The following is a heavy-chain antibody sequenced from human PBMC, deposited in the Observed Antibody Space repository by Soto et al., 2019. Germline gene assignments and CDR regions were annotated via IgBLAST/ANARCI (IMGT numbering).Heavy chain of an antibody. CDR1: VYTFTTYG. V-gene: IGHV1-18*01. J-gene: IGHJ4*02. Sequence: GXAVKVSCKASVYTFTTYGLSWVRQAPGQGLEWMGWISPYNGNTKYGQKLQGRVTMTTDTSTNTAYMELTSLRSDDTAVYYCARVYGPLYFDYWGQGTLVTVSS. CDR2: ISPYNGNT. D-gene: IGHD3-10*01. CDR3: ARVYGPLYFDY.